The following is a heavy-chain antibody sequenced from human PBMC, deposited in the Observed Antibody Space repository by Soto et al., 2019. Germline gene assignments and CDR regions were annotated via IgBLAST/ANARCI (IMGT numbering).Heavy chain of an antibody. CDR3: ARDYDVNTAVDYWYFDL. CDR1: GGSITNHY. CDR2: IYSSGRA. J-gene: IGHJ2*01. Sequence: QVQLQESGPRLVTPSETLTLTCSLSGGSITNHYWGWIRQPPGKGLEFIGRIYSSGRANYNPSLQSQVTMSVDTSKNQFSLKVNSVTAADTAIYYCARDYDVNTAVDYWYFDLWGRGTLVTVSS. V-gene: IGHV4-4*07. D-gene: IGHD5-18*01.